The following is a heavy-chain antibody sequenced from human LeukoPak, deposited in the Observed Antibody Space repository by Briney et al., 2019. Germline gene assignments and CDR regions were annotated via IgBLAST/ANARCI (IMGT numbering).Heavy chain of an antibody. Sequence: GSVKVSCKASGYTFTSYDINWVRQATGQGLEWMGWMNPNSGNTGYAQKFQGRVTMTRNTSISTAYMELSSLRSEDTAVYYCARGFVARGVITNWGQGTLVTVSS. J-gene: IGHJ4*02. CDR1: GYTFTSYD. CDR2: MNPNSGNT. D-gene: IGHD3-10*01. V-gene: IGHV1-8*01. CDR3: ARGFVARGVITN.